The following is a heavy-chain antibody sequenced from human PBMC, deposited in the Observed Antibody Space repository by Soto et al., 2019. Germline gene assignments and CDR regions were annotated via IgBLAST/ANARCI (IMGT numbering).Heavy chain of an antibody. J-gene: IGHJ6*03. Sequence: PSETLSLTCTVSGGSISSYYWSWIRQPPGKGLEWIGYIYYSGSTNYNPSLKSRVTISVDTSKNQFSLKLSSVTAAGTAVYYCARLVVPAARPHYYYYYYYMDVWGKGTTVTVSS. CDR2: IYYSGST. D-gene: IGHD2-2*01. CDR1: GGSISSYY. V-gene: IGHV4-59*08. CDR3: ARLVVPAARPHYYYYYYYMDV.